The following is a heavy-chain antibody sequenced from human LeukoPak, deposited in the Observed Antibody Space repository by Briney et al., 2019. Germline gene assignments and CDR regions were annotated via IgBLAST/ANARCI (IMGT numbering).Heavy chain of an antibody. CDR1: GFTFSDYY. V-gene: IGHV3-11*04. CDR3: ARGRTMVRGVKVSYYYYMDV. D-gene: IGHD3-10*01. Sequence: GGSLRLSCAASGFTFSDYYMSWIRQAPGKGLEWVSYISSSGSTIYYADSVKGRFTISRDNAKNSLYLQMNSLRAEDTAVYYCARGRTMVRGVKVSYYYYMDVWGKGITVTVSS. CDR2: ISSSGSTI. J-gene: IGHJ6*03.